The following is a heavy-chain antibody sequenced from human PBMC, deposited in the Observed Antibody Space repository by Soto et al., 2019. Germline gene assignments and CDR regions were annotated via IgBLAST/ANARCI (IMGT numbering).Heavy chain of an antibody. CDR2: INPATGAA. J-gene: IGHJ3*02. CDR1: GYPVTAYY. CDR3: SRGGGVGVAGSAAFDM. V-gene: IGHV1-2*02. D-gene: IGHD3-3*01. Sequence: QLHLVQSGAVVKKPGASVTVSCSASGYPVTAYYMHWVRQAPGRGLEGMGGINPATGAAKYTQTFQGRVTMTMDTATRTVFMELSGPTSEDTAMFYCSRGGGVGVAGSAAFDMWGQGTLVTVSS.